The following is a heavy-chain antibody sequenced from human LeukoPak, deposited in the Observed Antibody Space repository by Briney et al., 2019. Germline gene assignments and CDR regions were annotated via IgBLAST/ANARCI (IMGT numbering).Heavy chain of an antibody. CDR1: GFTFDTFG. Sequence: GGSLRLSREASGFTFDTFGMHWVRQAPGKGLEWVTFIRYDGSNKFYADSVKGRFTISRDNSKNTLYLQMNSLRPEDTSVYYCAKDRSSAWNTFHKWGQGTMVTVS. V-gene: IGHV3-30*02. D-gene: IGHD6-19*01. CDR3: AKDRSSAWNTFHK. CDR2: IRYDGSNK. J-gene: IGHJ3*02.